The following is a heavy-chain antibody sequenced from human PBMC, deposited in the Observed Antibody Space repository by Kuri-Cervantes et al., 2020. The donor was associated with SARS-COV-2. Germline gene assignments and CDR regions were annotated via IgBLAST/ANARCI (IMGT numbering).Heavy chain of an antibody. V-gene: IGHV3-9*01. D-gene: IGHD2-2*01. CDR3: ARDLSDSSTPPHDP. CDR1: GSTFDDYA. J-gene: IGHJ5*02. CDR2: ISWNSGSI. Sequence: SLKISCAASGSTFDDYAMHWVRQAPGKGLEWVSGISWNSGSIGYADSVKGRFTISRDNAKNSLYLQMNSLRAEDTALYYCARDLSDSSTPPHDPWGQGTLVTVSS.